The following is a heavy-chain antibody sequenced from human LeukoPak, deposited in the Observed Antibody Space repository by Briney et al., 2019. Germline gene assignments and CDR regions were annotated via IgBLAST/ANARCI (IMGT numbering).Heavy chain of an antibody. CDR2: MNPNSGNT. J-gene: IGHJ4*02. Sequence: ASVKVSCKASGYTFTSYDINWVQQATGQGLEWMGWMNPNSGNTGYAQKFQGRVTITRNTSISTAYMELSSLRSEDTAVYYCARVNYDYVWGSYRPFDYWGQGTLVTVSS. CDR3: ARVNYDYVWGSYRPFDY. D-gene: IGHD3-16*02. CDR1: GYTFTSYD. V-gene: IGHV1-8*03.